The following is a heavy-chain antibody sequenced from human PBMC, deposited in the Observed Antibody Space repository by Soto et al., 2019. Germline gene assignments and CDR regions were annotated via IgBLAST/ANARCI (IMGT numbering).Heavy chain of an antibody. Sequence: GSLRLSCTASGFTFSSYGMHWVRQAPGKGLEWVAVIWNDGKNKYYAESSQGRFTISRDNSKNTLDLQMNSLRVEDTAVYYCARDKGADAPIDMWGQGTMATVSS. CDR3: ARDKGADAPIDM. J-gene: IGHJ3*02. V-gene: IGHV3-33*01. CDR2: IWNDGKNK. CDR1: GFTFSSYG.